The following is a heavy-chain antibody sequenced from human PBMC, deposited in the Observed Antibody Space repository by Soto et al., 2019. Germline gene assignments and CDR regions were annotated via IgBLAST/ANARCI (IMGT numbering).Heavy chain of an antibody. V-gene: IGHV4-59*01. J-gene: IGHJ6*02. CDR1: GGSISSYY. D-gene: IGHD5-18*01. CDR3: AGTSVDTTMVVYYYGMDV. Sequence: QVQLQESGPGLVKPSETLSLTCTVSGGSISSYYWNWIRQPPGKGLELIGYVYYTGSTNYNPSLKSLVTISIDTSKNQFSLKLSSVTAADTDVYYCAGTSVDTTMVVYYYGMDVWGQGTTVTVSS. CDR2: VYYTGST.